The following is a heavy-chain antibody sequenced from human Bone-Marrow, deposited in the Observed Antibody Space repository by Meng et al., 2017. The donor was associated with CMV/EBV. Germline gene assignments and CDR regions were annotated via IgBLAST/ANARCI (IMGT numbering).Heavy chain of an antibody. Sequence: GESLKISCEASGFTFSSHGMHWVRLAPGKGLGWVGFIRYDASKKYYAESVRGRFPVSRDNSKCTPYLQMNSLTTKDTAMYFCSKDGAAIRELIDYWGQGTLVTVSS. CDR1: GFTFSSHG. V-gene: IGHV3-30*02. J-gene: IGHJ4*02. CDR2: IRYDASKK. D-gene: IGHD2-2*02. CDR3: SKDGAAIRELIDY.